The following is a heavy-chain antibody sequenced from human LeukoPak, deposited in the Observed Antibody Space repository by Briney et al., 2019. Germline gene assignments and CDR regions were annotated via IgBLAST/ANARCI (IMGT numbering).Heavy chain of an antibody. CDR3: ARLTYGQWGFDS. J-gene: IGHJ4*02. CDR2: IYYSGRS. Sequence: SETLSLTCTVSGDSISGSGYYWGWIRQSPGKGLEWIGSIYYSGRSYYNPSLRGRVSMSVDTSKNQLSLELNSVTAADTAMYYCARLTYGQWGFDSWGQGTLLTVSS. D-gene: IGHD1-26*01. V-gene: IGHV4-39*01. CDR1: GDSISGSGYY.